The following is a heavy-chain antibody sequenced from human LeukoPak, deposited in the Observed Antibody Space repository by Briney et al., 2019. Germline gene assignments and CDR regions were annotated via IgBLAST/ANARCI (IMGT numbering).Heavy chain of an antibody. V-gene: IGHV1-2*02. CDR2: INPKSGGT. J-gene: IGHJ5*02. CDR3: ARDILDSSGYYYASP. D-gene: IGHD3-22*01. CDR1: GYTFTCYY. Sequence: AAVKVSFKASGYTFTCYYMHWVRQAPGQGLEWMGWINPKSGGTNYAQKFQGRVTMTRDTSISTAYMELRRLRSDDTAVYYCARDILDSSGYYYASPWGQGTLVTVSS.